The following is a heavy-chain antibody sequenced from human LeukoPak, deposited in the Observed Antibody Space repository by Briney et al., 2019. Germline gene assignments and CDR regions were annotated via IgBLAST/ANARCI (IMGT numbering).Heavy chain of an antibody. CDR3: ARWAGSDPRYLDL. V-gene: IGHV3-7*01. CDR2: INQDGSEK. J-gene: IGHJ2*01. Sequence: GGSLRLSCAASGFTFTTYWMTWVRQAPGKGLEWVANINQDGSEKYFVDSVKGRFTISRDNAKNSLYLQMNSLRVEDTAVYYCARWAGSDPRYLDLWGRGTLVSVSS. CDR1: GFTFTTYW.